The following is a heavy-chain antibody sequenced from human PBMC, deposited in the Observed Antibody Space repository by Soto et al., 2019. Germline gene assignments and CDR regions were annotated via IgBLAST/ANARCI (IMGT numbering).Heavy chain of an antibody. V-gene: IGHV5-51*01. CDR1: GCNFTSYL. J-gene: IGHJ6*02. Sequence: PGVSLKISCKGSGCNFTSYLIGWVRTLPGKGLEWMGIIYPGDSDTRYSPSFQGQVTISADKSISTAYLQWSSLKASDTAMYYCARTRDCGGDCYSDDYYYYGMDVWGQGTTVTVSS. CDR2: IYPGDSDT. D-gene: IGHD2-21*02. CDR3: ARTRDCGGDCYSDDYYYYGMDV.